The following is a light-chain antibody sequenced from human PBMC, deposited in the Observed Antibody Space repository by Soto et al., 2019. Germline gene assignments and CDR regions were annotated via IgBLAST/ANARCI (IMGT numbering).Light chain of an antibody. J-gene: IGKJ5*01. V-gene: IGKV3-11*01. CDR2: DAY. CDR1: QSVSSY. Sequence: EIVMTQSPDTLSVSPGERATLSCRASQSVSSYLAWYQQKPGQAPRLLIYDAYNRATGIQARFSGSGSGTDFTLTIRRLEPEDFALYYCKQYVTSAITFGQGTRLEIK. CDR3: KQYVTSAIT.